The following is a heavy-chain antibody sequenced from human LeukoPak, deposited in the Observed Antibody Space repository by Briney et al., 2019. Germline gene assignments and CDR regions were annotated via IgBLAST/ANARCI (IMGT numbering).Heavy chain of an antibody. CDR1: GFTYTTYT. CDR3: ARVSPEPPFYDYGLDV. J-gene: IGHJ6*02. CDR2: ISLSSVYI. Sequence: VGSLLLSCAASGFTYTTYTMNWVRQAPGKGLEWVSSISLSSVYIYYADSLKGRFTISRDNAKNSLYLQMNSLRVEGTGVYYCARVSPEPPFYDYGLDVWGQGTTVTVSS. V-gene: IGHV3-21*01.